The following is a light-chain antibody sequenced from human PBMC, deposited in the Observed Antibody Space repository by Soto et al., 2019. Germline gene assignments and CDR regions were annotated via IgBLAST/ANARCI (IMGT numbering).Light chain of an antibody. J-gene: IGKJ1*01. CDR3: QQYGSSPWT. V-gene: IGKV3-20*01. CDR1: QSVSNNY. CDR2: GAS. Sequence: SVMSQSPANLTLSPVESATLSCRASQSVSNNYLAWYQQKPGQGPRLLIYGASSRATGIPDRFSGSGSGTDFSLTICRLEPEDFVVYYCQQYGSSPWTFGHGTKVDVK.